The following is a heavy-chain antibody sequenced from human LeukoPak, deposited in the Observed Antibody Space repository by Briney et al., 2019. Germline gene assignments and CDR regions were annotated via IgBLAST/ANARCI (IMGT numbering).Heavy chain of an antibody. J-gene: IGHJ3*02. D-gene: IGHD6-19*01. V-gene: IGHV3-9*01. CDR1: GFTFDESA. CDR2: IGWDSKSV. Sequence: GGSLRLSCAASGFTFDESAMHWVRQAPGKGLEWVSGIGWDSKSVIYADSVKDRFTISRDNAKNSLYLQMNSLRAEDTALYYCAKAVAAPGAFDIWGRGTVVTVSS. CDR3: AKAVAAPGAFDI.